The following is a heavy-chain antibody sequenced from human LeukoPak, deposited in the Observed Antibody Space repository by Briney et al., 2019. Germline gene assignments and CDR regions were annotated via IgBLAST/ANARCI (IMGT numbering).Heavy chain of an antibody. CDR1: GESISGFY. CDR2: IYYSGST. D-gene: IGHD3-10*01. CDR3: ARHEEAAGRGAYYMDV. Sequence: SETLSLTCTVSGESISGFYWSWIRQPPGKGLEWIAYIYYSGSTNYNPSLKSRVTISIDTSKNQFSLKLSSVTAADTAVYCCARHEEAAGRGAYYMDVWGKGTTVTVSS. J-gene: IGHJ6*03. V-gene: IGHV4-59*08.